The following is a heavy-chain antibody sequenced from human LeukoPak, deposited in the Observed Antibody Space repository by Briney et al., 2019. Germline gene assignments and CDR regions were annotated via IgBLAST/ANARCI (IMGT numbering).Heavy chain of an antibody. CDR3: ARDVEDSRTGGLDF. Sequence: GSLRLSCAASGFTFSSYAMSWVRQAPGKGLEWVSAISGSGGSTYYADSVKGRFTISRDNSKNTLYLQMNSLRAEDTAVYYCARDVEDSRTGGLDFWGQGTLVTVSS. D-gene: IGHD3-22*01. J-gene: IGHJ4*02. V-gene: IGHV3-23*01. CDR1: GFTFSSYA. CDR2: ISGSGGST.